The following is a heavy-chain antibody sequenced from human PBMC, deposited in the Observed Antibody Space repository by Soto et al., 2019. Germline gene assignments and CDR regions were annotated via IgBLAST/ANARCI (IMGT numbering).Heavy chain of an antibody. D-gene: IGHD3-9*01. Sequence: GGSLRLSCAASGFTFSSYAMSWVRQAPGKGLEWVSAISGSGGSTYYADSVKGRFTISRDNSKNTLYLQMNSLRAEDTAVYYCAKDTLLRYFDWFPHFDYWGQGTLVTVSS. J-gene: IGHJ4*02. CDR3: AKDTLLRYFDWFPHFDY. CDR2: ISGSGGST. CDR1: GFTFSSYA. V-gene: IGHV3-23*01.